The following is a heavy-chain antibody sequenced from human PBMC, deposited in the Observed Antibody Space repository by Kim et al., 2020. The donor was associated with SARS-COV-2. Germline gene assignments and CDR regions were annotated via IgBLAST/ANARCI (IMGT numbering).Heavy chain of an antibody. CDR1: GGTFSSYA. CDR2: IIPMFGTT. J-gene: IGHJ5*02. D-gene: IGHD5-12*01. Sequence: SVKVSCKASGGTFSSYAVSWVRQAPGQGLEWMGGIIPMFGTTNYAQKFQGRVTITADDFTGIAYMEMSSLRSEDTAVYYCARGGLRGYNRAGGVTWFDPWGQGTLVTVSS. V-gene: IGHV1-69*13. CDR3: ARGGLRGYNRAGGVTWFDP.